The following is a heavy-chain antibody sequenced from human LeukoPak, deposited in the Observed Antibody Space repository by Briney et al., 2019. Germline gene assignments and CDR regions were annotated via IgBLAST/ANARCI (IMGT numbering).Heavy chain of an antibody. D-gene: IGHD3-3*01. CDR2: IYSTGST. CDR1: GGSINSYY. J-gene: IGHJ4*02. V-gene: IGHV4-4*07. CDR3: ARDGGQSWNFDC. Sequence: PSETLSLTCTVSGGSINSYYWSWIRQPAGKGLEWIGRIYSTGSTNYNPSLMSRVTMSVDTSKNQFPLKLSSVTAADTAVYYCARDGGQSWNFDCWGQGTLVTVSS.